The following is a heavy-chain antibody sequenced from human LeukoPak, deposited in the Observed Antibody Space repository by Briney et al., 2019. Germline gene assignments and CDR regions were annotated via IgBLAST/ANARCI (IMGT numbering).Heavy chain of an antibody. J-gene: IGHJ4*02. CDR2: ISYNGGDK. D-gene: IGHD2-21*01. CDR1: GFAFSSYG. Sequence: GRSLRLSCAASGFAFSSYGMHWVRQAPDKGLEWVAVISYNGGDKKYADSVKGRFTISRDTSKNTVCLEMNSLRAEDTAVYYCAKDVALRAAAYYFDYWGQGTLVTVSS. V-gene: IGHV3-30*18. CDR3: AKDVALRAAAYYFDY.